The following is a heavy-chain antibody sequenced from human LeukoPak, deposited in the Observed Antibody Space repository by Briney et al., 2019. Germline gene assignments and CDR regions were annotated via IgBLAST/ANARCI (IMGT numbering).Heavy chain of an antibody. D-gene: IGHD3-3*01. CDR1: GGSISSGSYY. V-gene: IGHV4-61*02. CDR2: IYTSGST. Sequence: SETLSLTCTVSGGSISSGSYYWSWIRQPAGKGLEWIGRIYTSGSTNYNPSLKSRVTISVDTSKNQFSLKLSSATAADTTVYYCARTTITIFGVVIISHYFDYWGQGTLVTVSS. CDR3: ARTTITIFGVVIISHYFDY. J-gene: IGHJ4*02.